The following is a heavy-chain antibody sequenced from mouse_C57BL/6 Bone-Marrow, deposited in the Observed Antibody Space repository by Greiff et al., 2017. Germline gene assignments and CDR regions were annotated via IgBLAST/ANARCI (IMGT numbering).Heavy chain of an antibody. V-gene: IGHV1-72*01. J-gene: IGHJ1*03. Sequence: QVRLQQPGAELVKPGASVKLSCKASGYTFTSYWMHWVKQRPGRGLEWIGRIDPNSGGTKYNEKFKSKATLTVDKPSSTAYMQLSSLTSEDSAVXYCARSLPWGYYGSRYWYFDVWGTGTTVTVSS. CDR3: ARSLPWGYYGSRYWYFDV. D-gene: IGHD1-1*01. CDR1: GYTFTSYW. CDR2: IDPNSGGT.